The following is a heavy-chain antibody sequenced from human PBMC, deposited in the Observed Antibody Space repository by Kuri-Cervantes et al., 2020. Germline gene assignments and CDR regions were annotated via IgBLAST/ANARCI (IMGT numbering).Heavy chain of an antibody. CDR2: INPNSGGT. Sequence: ASVKVSCKASGYTFTGYYMHWVRQAPGQGLEWMGWINPNSGGTNYAQKFQGGVTMTRDTSISTAYMELSRLRSDGTAVYYCARDWGQIVVVPAAMFSHNWFDPWGQGTLVTVSS. J-gene: IGHJ5*02. D-gene: IGHD2-2*01. CDR1: GYTFTGYY. CDR3: ARDWGQIVVVPAAMFSHNWFDP. V-gene: IGHV1-2*02.